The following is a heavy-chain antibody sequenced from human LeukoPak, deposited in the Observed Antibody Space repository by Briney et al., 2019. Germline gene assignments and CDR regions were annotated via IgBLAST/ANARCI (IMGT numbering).Heavy chain of an antibody. CDR1: GFTFSDYY. CDR3: ARDRRFFHWFDP. Sequence: PGRSLRLSCAASGFTFSDYYMSWIRQAPGKGLEWVSYISSSGSTIYYADSVKGRFTISRDNAKNSLYLQMNSLRAEDTAVYYCARDRRFFHWFDPWGQGTLVTVSS. CDR2: ISSSGSTI. V-gene: IGHV3-11*04. D-gene: IGHD3-3*01. J-gene: IGHJ5*02.